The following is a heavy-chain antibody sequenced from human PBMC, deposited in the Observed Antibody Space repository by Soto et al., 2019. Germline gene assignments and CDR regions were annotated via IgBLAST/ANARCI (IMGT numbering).Heavy chain of an antibody. CDR3: AREVKGGVAGYYYYYYGMDV. D-gene: IGHD6-19*01. CDR1: GGSISSGTCY. J-gene: IGHJ6*02. CDR2: IYYNGYT. Sequence: PSETRSLTWTVSGGSISSGTCYWSWIRQHPGKVLEWIGYIYYNGYTNYNPSLKSRVTISVDTSKNQFSLKLSSVTAADTAVYYCAREVKGGVAGYYYYYYGMDVWGQGTTVTVSS. V-gene: IGHV4-31*02.